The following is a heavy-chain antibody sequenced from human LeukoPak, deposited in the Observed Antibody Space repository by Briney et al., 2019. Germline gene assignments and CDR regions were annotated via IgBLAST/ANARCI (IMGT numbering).Heavy chain of an antibody. J-gene: IGHJ6*04. V-gene: IGHV4-39*07. CDR1: GGSISSSSYY. CDR3: AREGGGYYGSGLDV. Sequence: SETLSLTCTVSGGSISSSSYYWGWIRQPPGKGLEWIGSIYYSGSTYYNPSLKSRVTMSVDTSKNQFSLKLTSVTAADTAVYYCAREGGGYYGSGLDVWGKGTTVTISS. D-gene: IGHD3-10*01. CDR2: IYYSGST.